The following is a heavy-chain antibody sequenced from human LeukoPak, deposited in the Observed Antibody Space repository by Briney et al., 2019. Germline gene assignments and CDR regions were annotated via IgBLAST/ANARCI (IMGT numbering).Heavy chain of an antibody. Sequence: SETLSLTCTVSGGSLSGHYWSGIRQPPGKRLEWIGYVSYTGRTKYNPSLQSRVTISIDTSKSQFSLKLTSVTSADTAVYSCARLLDNDISGDPDTFDVWGQGTTVIVSS. V-gene: IGHV4-59*11. CDR3: ARLLDNDISGDPDTFDV. CDR2: VSYTGRT. D-gene: IGHD3-22*01. J-gene: IGHJ3*01. CDR1: GGSLSGHY.